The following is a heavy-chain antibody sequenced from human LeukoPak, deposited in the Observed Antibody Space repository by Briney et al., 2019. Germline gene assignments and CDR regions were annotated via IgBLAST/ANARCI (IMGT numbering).Heavy chain of an antibody. CDR3: ATTISPSNYYFDY. J-gene: IGHJ4*02. Sequence: PSETLSLTCTVSGDSISSYYWSWIRQPAGKGLEWIGHIYTIGSTNYNPSLKSRVTMSVDTSKNQFSLRLSSVTAADTAVYYCATTISPSNYYFDYWGQGTLVTVSS. D-gene: IGHD3-9*01. CDR1: GDSISSYY. V-gene: IGHV4-4*07. CDR2: IYTIGST.